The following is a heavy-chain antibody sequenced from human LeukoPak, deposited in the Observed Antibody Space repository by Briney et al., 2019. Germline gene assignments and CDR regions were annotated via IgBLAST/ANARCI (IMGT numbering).Heavy chain of an antibody. J-gene: IGHJ5*02. V-gene: IGHV6-1*01. CDR2: TYYRSKWYN. CDR3: ARATYYDFWSGQQNWFDP. D-gene: IGHD3-3*01. Sequence: SQTLSLTCAISGDSVSSNSAAWNWIRQSPSRGLEWLGRTYYRSKWYNDYAVSVKSRITINPDTSKNQFSLQLNSVTPEDTAVYYCARATYYDFWSGQQNWFDPWGQGTLVTVSS. CDR1: GDSVSSNSAA.